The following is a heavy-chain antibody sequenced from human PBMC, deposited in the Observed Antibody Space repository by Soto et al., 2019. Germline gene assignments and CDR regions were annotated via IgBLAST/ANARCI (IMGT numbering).Heavy chain of an antibody. D-gene: IGHD6-6*01. J-gene: IGHJ5*02. CDR2: IYYSGST. Sequence: QVQLQESGPGLVKPSQTLSLTCTVSGGSISSGGYYWSWIRQHPGKGLEWIGYIYYSGSTYYNPSLKRRVPISVATSKNQFSLKLSSVTAADTAVYYCARFWQLVPPQNSVIELGISSNWFDPWGQGTLVTVSS. CDR3: ARFWQLVPPQNSVIELGISSNWFDP. V-gene: IGHV4-31*03. CDR1: GGSISSGGYY.